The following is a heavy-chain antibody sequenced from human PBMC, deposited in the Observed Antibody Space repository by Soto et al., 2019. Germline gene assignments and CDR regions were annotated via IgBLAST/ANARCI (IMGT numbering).Heavy chain of an antibody. V-gene: IGHV3-30*18. CDR1: GFTFSSYG. CDR3: AKDSQGGGFLPPFDY. D-gene: IGHD2-15*01. CDR2: ISYDGSNK. Sequence: XGFLRLSCAASGFTFSSYGMHWVRQAPGKGLEWVAVISYDGSNKYYADSVKGRFTISRDNSKNTLYLQMNSLRAEDTAVYYCAKDSQGGGFLPPFDYWGQGTLVTVSS. J-gene: IGHJ4*02.